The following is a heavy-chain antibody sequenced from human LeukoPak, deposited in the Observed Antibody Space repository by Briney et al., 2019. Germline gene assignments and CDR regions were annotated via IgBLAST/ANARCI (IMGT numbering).Heavy chain of an antibody. V-gene: IGHV1-69*04. Sequence: GASVKVSCKASGYTFTSYVITWVRQAPGQGLEWMGRIFPTFDVANFAQKFKGRVTITADKSTNTAHLELSSLRSEDTAVYYCAREGVYSPDPSSYQRHAFDVWGKGTVVIVSS. D-gene: IGHD3-16*02. J-gene: IGHJ3*01. CDR1: GYTFTSYV. CDR3: AREGVYSPDPSSYQRHAFDV. CDR2: IFPTFDVA.